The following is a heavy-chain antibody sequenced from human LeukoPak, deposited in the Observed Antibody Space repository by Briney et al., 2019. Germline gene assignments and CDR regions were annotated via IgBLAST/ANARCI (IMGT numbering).Heavy chain of an antibody. CDR2: ISGSGGST. D-gene: IGHD3-10*01. V-gene: IGHV3-23*01. J-gene: IGHJ4*02. CDR1: GFTFGDYA. CDR3: AKDQPLWFGGLLPTEN. Sequence: PGGSLRLSCTASGFTFGDYAMSWVRQAPGKGLEWVSAISGSGGSTYYADSVKGRFTISRDNSKNTLYLQMNSLRAGDTAVYYCAKDQPLWFGGLLPTENWGQGTLVTASS.